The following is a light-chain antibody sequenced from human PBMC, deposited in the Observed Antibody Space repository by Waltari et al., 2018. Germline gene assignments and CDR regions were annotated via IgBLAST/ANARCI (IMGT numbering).Light chain of an antibody. CDR3: AAWDDTLSGVV. CDR1: SSNIGSTH. V-gene: IGLV1-47*01. CDR2: RNN. Sequence: QSVLTQSPSASAAPGQRVTISCSGSSSNIGSTHVYWYHHVPGTAPKRLIYRNNQRPSGVPDRCSGSKSGTSASLAVSGIRSEDEADYYCAAWDDTLSGVVFGGGTKLTVL. J-gene: IGLJ2*01.